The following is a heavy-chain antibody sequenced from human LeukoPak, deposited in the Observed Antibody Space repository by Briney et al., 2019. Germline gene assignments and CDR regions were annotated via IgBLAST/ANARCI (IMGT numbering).Heavy chain of an antibody. CDR2: INHSGST. D-gene: IGHD3-9*01. J-gene: IGHJ3*02. V-gene: IGHV4-61*09. Sequence: SETLSLTCTVSGGSISSGSYYWSWIRQPAGKGLEWIGEINHSGSTNYNPSLKSRVTISVDTSKNQFSLKLSSVTAADTAVYYCARLRPRYHDAFDIWGQGTMVTVSS. CDR3: ARLRPRYHDAFDI. CDR1: GGSISSGSYY.